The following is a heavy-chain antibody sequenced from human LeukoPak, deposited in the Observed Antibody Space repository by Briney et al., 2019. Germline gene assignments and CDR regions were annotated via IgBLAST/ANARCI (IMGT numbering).Heavy chain of an antibody. CDR2: ITTNGAST. J-gene: IGHJ4*02. Sequence: RAGGSLRLSCVASGFIFSDYYMTWIRQAPGKGLEWISYITTNGASTYYATSVKGRFAISRDNAKNTLYLQMNSLRAEDTAVYYCAKEGIAAAREGSYWGQGTLVTVSS. CDR1: GFIFSDYY. CDR3: AKEGIAAAREGSY. V-gene: IGHV3-11*01. D-gene: IGHD6-13*01.